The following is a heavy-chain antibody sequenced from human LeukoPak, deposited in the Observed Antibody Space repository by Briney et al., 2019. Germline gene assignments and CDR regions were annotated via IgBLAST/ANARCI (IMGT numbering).Heavy chain of an antibody. CDR3: AKDRVAMIEDAFDI. CDR1: GFTFSTYA. J-gene: IGHJ3*02. D-gene: IGHD5-12*01. V-gene: IGHV3-30*18. CDR2: ISDDENSK. Sequence: GGSLRLSCAASGFTFSTYAMHWVRQAPGKGLEWVAVISDDENSKYYADSVKGRFTISRDNYRNTLYLQMNSLRPEDTAVYYCAKDRVAMIEDAFDIWGQGTMVTVSS.